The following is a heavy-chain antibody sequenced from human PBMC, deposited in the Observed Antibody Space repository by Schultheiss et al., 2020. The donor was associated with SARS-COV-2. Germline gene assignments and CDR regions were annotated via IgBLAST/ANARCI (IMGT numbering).Heavy chain of an antibody. CDR1: GGSISADY. CDR3: ARSKYGRKGSQFDP. J-gene: IGHJ5*02. D-gene: IGHD2-8*01. Sequence: SQTLSLTCTVSGGSISADYWSWIRQSPGKGLEWIGYINYSGRTNYNPSLESRVTMSVDTSKNHFSLKLTSVTAADTAIYYCARSKYGRKGSQFDPWGQGTLVTVSS. V-gene: IGHV4-59*01. CDR2: INYSGRT.